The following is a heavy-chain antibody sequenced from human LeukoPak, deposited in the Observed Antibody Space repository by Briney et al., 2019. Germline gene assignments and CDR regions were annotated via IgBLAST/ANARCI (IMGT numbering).Heavy chain of an antibody. CDR3: ARTDLYSGYDSGGDY. V-gene: IGHV4-39*07. CDR1: GGSISSSSYY. Sequence: PSETLSLTCTVSGGSISSSSYYWGWIRQPPGKGLEWIGSIYYSGSTYYNPSLKSRVTISVDTSKNQFSLKLSSVTAADTAVYYCARTDLYSGYDSGGDYWGQGTLVTVSS. D-gene: IGHD5-12*01. J-gene: IGHJ4*02. CDR2: IYYSGST.